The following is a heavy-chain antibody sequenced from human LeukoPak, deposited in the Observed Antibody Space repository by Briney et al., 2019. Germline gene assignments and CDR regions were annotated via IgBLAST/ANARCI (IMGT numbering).Heavy chain of an antibody. J-gene: IGHJ5*02. CDR3: ARDRGQPRYCSSTSCYNPQWFDP. D-gene: IGHD2-2*02. V-gene: IGHV1-69*13. Sequence: SVKVSCKASGGAFSSYAISWVRQAPGQGLEWMGGIIPIFGTANYAQKFQGRVTITADESTSTAYMELSSLRSEDTAVYYCARDRGQPRYCSSTSCYNPQWFDPWGQGTLVTVSS. CDR1: GGAFSSYA. CDR2: IIPIFGTA.